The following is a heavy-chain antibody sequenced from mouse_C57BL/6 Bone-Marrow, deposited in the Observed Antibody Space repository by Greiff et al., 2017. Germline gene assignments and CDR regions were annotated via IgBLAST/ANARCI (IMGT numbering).Heavy chain of an antibody. J-gene: IGHJ2*01. CDR3: ARHEYFDY. CDR2: ISSGSSTI. CDR1: GFTFSDYG. V-gene: IGHV5-17*01. Sequence: EVHLVESGGGLVKPGGSLKLSCAASGFTFSDYGMHWVRQAPEKGLEWVAYISSGSSTIYYADTVKGRFTISRDNAKNTLFLQMTSLRAEDTAMYYCARHEYFDYWGQGTTLTVSS.